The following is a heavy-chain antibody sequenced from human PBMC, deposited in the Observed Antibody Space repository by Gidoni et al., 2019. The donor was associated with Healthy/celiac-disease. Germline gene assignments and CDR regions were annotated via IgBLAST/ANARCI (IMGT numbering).Heavy chain of an antibody. CDR1: GFTFSSYA. J-gene: IGHJ6*03. Sequence: EVQLLESGGGLVQPGGSLRLSCAASGFTFSSYAMRWVRQAPGKGMGWVSAISGIGGSTYYADSVKGLFTISRDNSKNTLYLQMNSLRAEDTAVYYCAKAGYISSWYLGDYYYYMDVWGKGTTVTVSS. CDR3: AKAGYISSWYLGDYYYYMDV. CDR2: ISGIGGST. V-gene: IGHV3-23*01. D-gene: IGHD6-13*01.